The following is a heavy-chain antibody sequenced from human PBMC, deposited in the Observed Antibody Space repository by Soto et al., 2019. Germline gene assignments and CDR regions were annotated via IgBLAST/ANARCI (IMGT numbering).Heavy chain of an antibody. CDR2: IKSKTDGGTT. Sequence: GGSMRLSCAAAGFNFSDAWVNWVRKATGKGLEWVGRIKSKTDGGTTDYAAPVKGRFTISRDDSKTTMFLQMNSLKTEDTAVYYCAIPLNTGSKWYFDLWGRGTLVTVSS. J-gene: IGHJ2*01. CDR1: GFNFSDAW. CDR3: AIPLNTGSKWYFDL. V-gene: IGHV3-15*01. D-gene: IGHD1-1*01.